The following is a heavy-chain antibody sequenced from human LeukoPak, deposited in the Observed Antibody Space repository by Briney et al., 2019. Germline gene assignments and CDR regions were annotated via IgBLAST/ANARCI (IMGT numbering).Heavy chain of an antibody. J-gene: IGHJ5*02. CDR1: GGSFSGYY. Sequence: SETLSLTCAVYGGSFSGYYWSWIRQPPGKGLEWIGEINHSGSTYYNPSLKSRVTISVDTSKNQFSLKLSSVTAADTAVYYCARRGRITIFRNWFDPWGQGTLVTVSS. CDR2: INHSGST. V-gene: IGHV4-34*01. D-gene: IGHD3-9*01. CDR3: ARRGRITIFRNWFDP.